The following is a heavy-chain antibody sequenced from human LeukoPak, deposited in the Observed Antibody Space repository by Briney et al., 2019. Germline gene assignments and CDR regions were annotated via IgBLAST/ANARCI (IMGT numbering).Heavy chain of an antibody. D-gene: IGHD3-10*01. J-gene: IGHJ4*02. Sequence: GGSLRLSCAASGFTFSSYAMSGVRQAPGKGLEWVSAISGSGGSTYYAYSVKGRFTISRDNYKNTLYLQMNSLRAEDTAVYYCATADTMVRGVIITGVLDYWGQGTLVTVSS. CDR3: ATADTMVRGVIITGVLDY. CDR1: GFTFSSYA. CDR2: ISGSGGST. V-gene: IGHV3-23*01.